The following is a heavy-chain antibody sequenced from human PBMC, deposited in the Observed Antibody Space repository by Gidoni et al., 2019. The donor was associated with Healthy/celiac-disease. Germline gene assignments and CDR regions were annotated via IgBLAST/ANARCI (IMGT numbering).Heavy chain of an antibody. CDR3: ATAYREYYDSSGFRYYYGMDV. J-gene: IGHJ6*02. V-gene: IGHV1-24*01. CDR2: FDPEDGET. CDR1: GYTLTEFS. D-gene: IGHD3-22*01. Sequence: QVQLVQSGAEVKKPGASVQVSCKVSGYTLTEFSMHWLRQAPGKGLEWMGGFDPEDGETIYAQKFQGRVTMTEDTSTDTAYMELSSLRSEDTAVYYCATAYREYYDSSGFRYYYGMDVWGQGTTVTVSS.